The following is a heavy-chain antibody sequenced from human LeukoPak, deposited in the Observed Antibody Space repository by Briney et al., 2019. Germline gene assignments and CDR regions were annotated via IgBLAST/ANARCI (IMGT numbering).Heavy chain of an antibody. CDR2: IYYSGST. CDR3: ARAVRATMQGPDY. D-gene: IGHD5-12*01. J-gene: IGHJ4*02. V-gene: IGHV4-59*12. Sequence: SETLSLTCTVSGGSISSYYWSWIRQPPGKGLEWIGYIYYSGSTNYDPSLKSRVTISVDTSKNQFSLKLSSVTAADTAVYYCARAVRATMQGPDYWGQGTLVTVSS. CDR1: GGSISSYY.